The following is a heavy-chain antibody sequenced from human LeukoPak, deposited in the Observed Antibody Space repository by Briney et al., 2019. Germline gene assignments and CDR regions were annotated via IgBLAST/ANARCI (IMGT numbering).Heavy chain of an antibody. Sequence: PGGSLRLSCAASGFGFSNYWMSWVRQAPGKGLEWVANMNEDGREKNYVDSVKGRFTISRDNAQDSLYLQMNSLRAEDTAVYYCARDRGYSNFDYWGQGTLLTVSS. CDR2: MNEDGREK. V-gene: IGHV3-7*01. CDR3: ARDRGYSNFDY. CDR1: GFGFSNYW. J-gene: IGHJ4*02. D-gene: IGHD4-11*01.